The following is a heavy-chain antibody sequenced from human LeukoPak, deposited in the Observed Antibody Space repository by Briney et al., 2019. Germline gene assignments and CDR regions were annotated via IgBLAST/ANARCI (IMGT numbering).Heavy chain of an antibody. Sequence: GGSLRLSCAASGFTFDDYGMSWVRQAPGKGLEWVSGINWNGGSTGYADSVKGRFTISRDNAKNSLYLQINSLRAEDTALYYCARDEAYYYDSSGYYAFDIWGQGTMVTVSS. V-gene: IGHV3-20*04. CDR3: ARDEAYYYDSSGYYAFDI. J-gene: IGHJ3*02. CDR2: INWNGGST. CDR1: GFTFDDYG. D-gene: IGHD3-22*01.